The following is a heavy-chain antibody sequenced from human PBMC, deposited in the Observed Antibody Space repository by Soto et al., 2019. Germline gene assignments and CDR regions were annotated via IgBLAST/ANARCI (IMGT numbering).Heavy chain of an antibody. J-gene: IGHJ5*02. CDR1: GFTFSSYA. Sequence: GGSLRLSCAASGFTFSSYAMSWVRQAPGKGLEWVSAISGSGGSTYYADSVKGRFTISRDNSKNTLYLQMNSLRAEDTAVYYCAKTLSPYYGDYDFNWFDPWGQGTLVTVSS. V-gene: IGHV3-23*01. CDR2: ISGSGGST. D-gene: IGHD4-17*01. CDR3: AKTLSPYYGDYDFNWFDP.